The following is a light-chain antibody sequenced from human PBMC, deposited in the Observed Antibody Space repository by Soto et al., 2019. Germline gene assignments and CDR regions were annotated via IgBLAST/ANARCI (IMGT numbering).Light chain of an antibody. CDR3: CSYAGSSTWV. CDR2: EVS. CDR1: SSDVGSYNL. Sequence: QSALPQPASVSGSPGQSITISCTGTSSDVGSYNLVSWYQQHPGKAPKLMIYEVSKRPSGVSNRFSGSKSGNTASLTISGLQAEDEADYYCCSYAGSSTWVFGGGTQLTV. J-gene: IGLJ3*02. V-gene: IGLV2-23*02.